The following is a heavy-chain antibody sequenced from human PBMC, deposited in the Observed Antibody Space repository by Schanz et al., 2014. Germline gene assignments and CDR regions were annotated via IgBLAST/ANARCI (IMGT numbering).Heavy chain of an antibody. J-gene: IGHJ4*02. CDR1: GFTFSSYS. V-gene: IGHV3-33*08. CDR2: ISYDGSKK. Sequence: VQLVESGGGLVQPGGSLRLSCTASGFTFSSYSMNWVRQAPGKGLEWVGVISYDGSKKSYADSVKGRFTISRDNSKNTLYLQMNSLRAEDTAVYYCARDHTTESYYSAGPPIDYWGQGTLLTVSS. CDR3: ARDHTTESYYSAGPPIDY. D-gene: IGHD1-26*01.